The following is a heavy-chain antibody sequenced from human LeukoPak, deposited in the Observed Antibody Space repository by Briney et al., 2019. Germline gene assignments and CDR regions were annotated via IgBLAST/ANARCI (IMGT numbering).Heavy chain of an antibody. D-gene: IGHD1/OR15-1a*01. CDR2: INGDGSST. CDR3: TRDPRNKGFDP. V-gene: IGHV3-74*01. CDR1: GFTLSYYW. J-gene: IGHJ5*02. Sequence: GGSLRLSCAASGFTLSYYWMHWVRQAPGKGLVWVSCINGDGSSTNYADSVRGRFTISRDNAKNTLYLEMNSLRAEDTAVYYCTRDPRNKGFDPWGQGTLVTVSS.